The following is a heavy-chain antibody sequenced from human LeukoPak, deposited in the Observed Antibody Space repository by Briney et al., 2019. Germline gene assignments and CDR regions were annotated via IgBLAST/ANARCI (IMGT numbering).Heavy chain of an antibody. CDR2: AFHSGST. CDR1: GGSLRDYY. Sequence: SETLSLTCTVSGGSLRDYYWSWIRQPPGKGLEWIAYAFHSGSTNYNPSPKSRVTTSVDTSKNKLSLKLTSVIAADTAVYYCARGLVNFDSWGQGTLVTVSS. V-gene: IGHV4-59*01. J-gene: IGHJ5*01. D-gene: IGHD2-21*01. CDR3: ARGLVNFDS.